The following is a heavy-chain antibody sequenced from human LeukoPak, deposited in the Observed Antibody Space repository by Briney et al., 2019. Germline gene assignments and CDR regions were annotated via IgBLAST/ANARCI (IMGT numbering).Heavy chain of an antibody. Sequence: SETLSLTCTVSGGSVSSYYWSWIRQPPGKGLEWIGYIYYSGSSNYNPSLKCRVTISVDTSRNQFSLKLSSVTTADTAVYYCARLVASPLGYNGMDVWGQGTTVTVSS. CDR2: IYYSGSS. D-gene: IGHD3-16*01. J-gene: IGHJ6*02. V-gene: IGHV4-59*02. CDR3: ARLVASPLGYNGMDV. CDR1: GGSVSSYY.